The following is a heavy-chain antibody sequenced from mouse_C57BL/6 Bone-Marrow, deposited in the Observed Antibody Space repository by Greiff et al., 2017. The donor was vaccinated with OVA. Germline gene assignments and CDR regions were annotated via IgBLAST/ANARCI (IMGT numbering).Heavy chain of an antibody. CDR1: GYSFTGYY. Sequence: EVKLLESGPELVKPGASVKISCKASGYSFTGYYMNWVKQSPEKSLEWIGEINPSTGGTTYNQKFKAKATLTVDKSSSTAYMQLKSLTSEDSAVYYCARLGIYYGNYREFDYWGQGTTLTVSS. CDR2: INPSTGGT. D-gene: IGHD2-1*01. CDR3: ARLGIYYGNYREFDY. J-gene: IGHJ2*01. V-gene: IGHV1-42*01.